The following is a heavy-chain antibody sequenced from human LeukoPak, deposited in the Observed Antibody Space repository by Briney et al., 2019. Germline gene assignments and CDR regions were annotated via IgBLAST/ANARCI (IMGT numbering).Heavy chain of an antibody. CDR1: GYTFTGYY. CDR3: AREYSSSSGRLFDY. J-gene: IGHJ4*02. CDR2: INPKSGGT. D-gene: IGHD6-6*01. Sequence: ASVKVSCKAPGYTFTGYYMHWVRQAPGQGLEWMGWINPKSGGTNYAQKFQGRVTMTRDTSISTAYMDLSGLRSDDTAVYYCAREYSSSSGRLFDYWGPGTLVTVSS. V-gene: IGHV1-2*02.